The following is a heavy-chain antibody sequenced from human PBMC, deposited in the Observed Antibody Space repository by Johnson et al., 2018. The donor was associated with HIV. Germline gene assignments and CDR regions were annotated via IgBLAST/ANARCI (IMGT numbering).Heavy chain of an antibody. CDR1: GFTFDDYG. CDR2: INWNGGST. CDR3: VRGGMYRRDDAFDI. V-gene: IGHV3-20*04. D-gene: IGHD1-14*01. Sequence: EVQLVESGGGVVRPGGSLRLSCAASGFTFDDYGMSWVRQAPGKGLEWVSGINWNGGSTGYADSVKGRFTISRDNAKNSLYLHMNSLRADDTGLYYCVRGGMYRRDDAFDIWGQGTMVTVSS. J-gene: IGHJ3*02.